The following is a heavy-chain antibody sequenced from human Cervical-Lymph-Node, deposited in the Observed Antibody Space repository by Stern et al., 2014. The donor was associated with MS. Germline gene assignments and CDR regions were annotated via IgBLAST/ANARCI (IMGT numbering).Heavy chain of an antibody. CDR1: GFTFSRYV. CDR2: MSGSGGST. J-gene: IGHJ4*02. D-gene: IGHD3-16*01. CDR3: AKPDQFW. V-gene: IGHV3-23*01. Sequence: EVQLLESGGGLVQPGGSLRLSCAASGFTFSRYVMSWVRQAPGQGLEWVSAMSGSGGSTNDADSVKGRFTISRDNSKNTLYLQMNSLRAEDTAVYYCAKPDQFWGGQGTLVTVSP.